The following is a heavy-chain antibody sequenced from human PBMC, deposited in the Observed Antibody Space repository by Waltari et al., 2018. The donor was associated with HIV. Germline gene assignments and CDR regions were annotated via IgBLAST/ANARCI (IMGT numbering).Heavy chain of an antibody. V-gene: IGHV3-74*01. Sequence: EVQLVESGGGLVQPGGSLRLSCAASGFTFRSYWMHWARQAPGKGLVWISCISSDGSTTNYADSVKGRLTISRDNAKNTLYLQMNSLRADDTAVYYCARENTMTYYDALDIWGQGTMVTVSS. CDR1: GFTFRSYW. D-gene: IGHD4-17*01. CDR3: ARENTMTYYDALDI. CDR2: ISSDGSTT. J-gene: IGHJ3*02.